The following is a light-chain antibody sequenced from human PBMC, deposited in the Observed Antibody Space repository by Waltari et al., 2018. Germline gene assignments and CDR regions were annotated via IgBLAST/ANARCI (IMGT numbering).Light chain of an antibody. J-gene: IGLJ1*01. V-gene: IGLV3-1*01. Sequence: SYELTQPPSVSVSPGQTATISCSGDKLGDKYACWYQQKPGQSPVLVIYQDNRRPSGCLERFSGSNSGNTATLTISGTQAMDEADYYCQAWDSSAAGVFGTGTKVTVL. CDR3: QAWDSSAAGV. CDR2: QDN. CDR1: KLGDKY.